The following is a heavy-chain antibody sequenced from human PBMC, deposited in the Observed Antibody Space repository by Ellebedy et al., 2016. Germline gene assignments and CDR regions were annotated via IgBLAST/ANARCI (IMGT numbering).Heavy chain of an antibody. CDR3: ARDAGTYETAYGMDV. CDR2: IYHSGST. Sequence: LRLXXAVSGGSISSGGYSWSWIRQPPGKGLEWIGYIYHSGSTYYNPSLKSRVTISVDRSKNQFSLKLSSVTAADTAVYYCARDAGTYETAYGMDVWGQGTTVTVSS. D-gene: IGHD3-22*01. CDR1: GGSISSGGYS. J-gene: IGHJ6*02. V-gene: IGHV4-30-2*01.